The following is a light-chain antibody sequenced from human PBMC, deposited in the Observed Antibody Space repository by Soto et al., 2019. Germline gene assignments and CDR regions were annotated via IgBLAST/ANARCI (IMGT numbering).Light chain of an antibody. CDR2: DAS. CDR1: QTISTW. V-gene: IGKV1-5*01. Sequence: DIQVTQSPPTLSASVGDRVTITCRASQTISTWMAWYQQKPGKAPKLLVYDASTLQSGVASRFSGSGSGTEFTLTINSLQSEDSAVYYCQQHNQWPITFGQGTRLETK. J-gene: IGKJ5*01. CDR3: QQHNQWPIT.